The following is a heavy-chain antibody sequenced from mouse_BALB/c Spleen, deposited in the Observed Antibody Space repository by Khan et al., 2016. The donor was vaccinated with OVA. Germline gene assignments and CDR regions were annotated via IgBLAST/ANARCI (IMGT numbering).Heavy chain of an antibody. CDR2: INPNNGDS. V-gene: IGHV1S81*02. CDR3: ARSGYGNPFAD. D-gene: IGHD2-1*01. CDR1: GYTFTSYY. Sequence: QVQLQQPGAELVKPGTSVKISCKASGYTFTSYYMYWVKQRPGQGLEWIGGINPNNGDSNFNEKFKSKATLTVDKSSSPAYMQLGILTSEVSAVYYCARSGYGNPFADWGQGTLVTVSA. J-gene: IGHJ3*01.